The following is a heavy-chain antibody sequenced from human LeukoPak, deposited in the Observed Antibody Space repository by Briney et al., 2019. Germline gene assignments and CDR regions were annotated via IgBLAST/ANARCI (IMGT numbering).Heavy chain of an antibody. V-gene: IGHV1-8*01. D-gene: IGHD6-19*01. J-gene: IGHJ6*02. CDR2: MNPNSGNT. Sequence: ASVKVSCKASGYTFTSYDINWVRQATGQGLEWMGWMNPNSGNTGYAQKFQGRVTVTRNTSISTAYMELSSLRSEDTAVYYCARVGSSGWYYYYYGMDVWGQGTTVTVSS. CDR3: ARVGSSGWYYYYYGMDV. CDR1: GYTFTSYD.